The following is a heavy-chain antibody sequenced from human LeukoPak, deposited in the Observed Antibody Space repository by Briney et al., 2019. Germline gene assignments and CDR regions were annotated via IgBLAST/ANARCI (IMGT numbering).Heavy chain of an antibody. D-gene: IGHD3-10*02. J-gene: IGHJ4*02. Sequence: GGSLRLSCATSGFTFDRYTIHWVRQAPGKGLEWVSLAGWAGGTTYYSDSVRGRFTISRDSGKNSVYLQMNSLTTDDTAFYFCTKELDTMFFDYWGQGALVTVSS. CDR3: TKELDTMFFDY. V-gene: IGHV3-43*01. CDR1: GFTFDRYT. CDR2: AGWAGGTT.